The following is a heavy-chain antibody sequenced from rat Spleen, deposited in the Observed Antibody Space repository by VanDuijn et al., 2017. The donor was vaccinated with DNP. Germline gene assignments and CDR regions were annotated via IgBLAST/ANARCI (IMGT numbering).Heavy chain of an antibody. V-gene: IGHV5-58*01. CDR3: VKDSTYYFDY. Sequence: EVQLVETGGGLVQPGRSLKLSCVASGFTFNTYWMFWVRQAPGKGLEWVASIKPDGGGADYSDSVKGRFTISRDNAESTGYLLMNSLRSEDTATYYCVKDSTYYFDYWGQGVMVTVSS. CDR1: GFTFNTYW. J-gene: IGHJ2*01. CDR2: IKPDGGGA.